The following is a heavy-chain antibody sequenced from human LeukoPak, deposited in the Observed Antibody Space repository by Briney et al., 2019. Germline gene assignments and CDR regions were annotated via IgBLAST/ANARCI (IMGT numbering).Heavy chain of an antibody. CDR1: GGSISSYY. CDR2: IYYSGST. V-gene: IGHV4-59*01. J-gene: IGHJ1*01. Sequence: TSETLSLTCTVSGGSISSYYWNWIRQPPGKGLEWIGHIYYSGSTNYNPSLKSRVTISVDTSKNQFSLKLSSVTAADTAVYYCARGGWYPESFQHWGQGALVTVSS. D-gene: IGHD6-19*01. CDR3: ARGGWYPESFQH.